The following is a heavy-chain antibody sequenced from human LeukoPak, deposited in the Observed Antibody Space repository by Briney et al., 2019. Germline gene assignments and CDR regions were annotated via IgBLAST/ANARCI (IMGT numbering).Heavy chain of an antibody. D-gene: IGHD2-21*02. Sequence: PSETLSLTCTVSGYSISSGYYWGWIQQPPGKGPEWIGSIYHSGSTYYNPSLKSRVTISVDTSKNQFSLKLSSVTAADTAVYYCAGRLYCGGDCYSVYWGQGTLVTVSS. V-gene: IGHV4-38-2*02. CDR2: IYHSGST. CDR3: AGRLYCGGDCYSVY. CDR1: GYSISSGYY. J-gene: IGHJ4*01.